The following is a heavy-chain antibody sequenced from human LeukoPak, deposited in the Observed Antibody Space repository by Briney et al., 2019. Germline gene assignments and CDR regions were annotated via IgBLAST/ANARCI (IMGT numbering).Heavy chain of an antibody. CDR3: AREAWFGDPTGE. CDR1: GGTFSSYA. J-gene: IGHJ4*02. D-gene: IGHD3-10*01. Sequence: ASVKVSCKASGGTFSSYAISWVRQAPGQGLEWMGGIIPIFGTANYAQKFQGRVMITADESTSTAYMELSSLRSEDTAVYYCAREAWFGDPTGEWGQGTLVTVS. CDR2: IIPIFGTA. V-gene: IGHV1-69*13.